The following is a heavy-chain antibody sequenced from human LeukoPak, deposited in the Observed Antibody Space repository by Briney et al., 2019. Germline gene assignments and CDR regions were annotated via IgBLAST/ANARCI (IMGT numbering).Heavy chain of an antibody. D-gene: IGHD3-3*01. CDR3: ARVMNYDFWSGYFGGNWFDP. Sequence: SETLSLTCTVSGYSISGGYYWGWIRQPPGKGLEWIGSIYYSGSTYYNPSLKSRVTISVDTSKNQFSLKLSSVTAADTAVYYCARVMNYDFWSGYFGGNWFDPWGQGTLVTVPS. CDR2: IYYSGST. CDR1: GYSISGGYY. J-gene: IGHJ5*02. V-gene: IGHV4-38-2*02.